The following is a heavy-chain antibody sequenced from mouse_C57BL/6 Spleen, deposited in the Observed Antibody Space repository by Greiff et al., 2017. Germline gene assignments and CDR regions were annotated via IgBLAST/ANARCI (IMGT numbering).Heavy chain of an antibody. CDR2: MNPNNGGT. J-gene: IGHJ2*01. V-gene: IGHV1-26*01. CDR3: ARRSYYSNYVNDY. Sequence: VQLKESGPELVKPGASVKISCKASGYTFTDYYMNWVKQSHGKSLEWIGDMNPNNGGTSYNQKFKGKATLTVDKSSSTAYMELRSLTSEDSAVYYCARRSYYSNYVNDYWGQGTTLTVSS. D-gene: IGHD2-5*01. CDR1: GYTFTDYY.